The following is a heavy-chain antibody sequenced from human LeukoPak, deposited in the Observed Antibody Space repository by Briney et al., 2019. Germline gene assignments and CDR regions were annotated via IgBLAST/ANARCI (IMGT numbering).Heavy chain of an antibody. CDR2: IYYSGST. J-gene: IGHJ3*02. Sequence: SETLSLTCAVSGGSISSSNWWSWVRQPPGKGLEWIGSIYYSGSTYYNPSLKSRVTISVDTSNNQFSLKLSSVTAADTAVYYCARRPLRYALDIWGQGTRVTVSS. CDR1: GGSISSSNW. CDR3: ARRPLRYALDI. V-gene: IGHV4-39*01.